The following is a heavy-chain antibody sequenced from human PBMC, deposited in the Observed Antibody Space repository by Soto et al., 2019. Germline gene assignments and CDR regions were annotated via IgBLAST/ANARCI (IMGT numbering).Heavy chain of an antibody. CDR2: IIPIFGTA. CDR1: GGTFSSYA. CDR3: ARGAYYDSSGYIMGPDY. V-gene: IGHV1-69*13. J-gene: IGHJ4*02. Sequence: SVKVSCKAAGGTFSSYAISWVRQATGQGLEWMGGIIPIFGTANYAQKFQGRVTITADESTSTAYMELSSLRSEDTAVYYCARGAYYDSSGYIMGPDYWGQGTLVTVSS. D-gene: IGHD3-22*01.